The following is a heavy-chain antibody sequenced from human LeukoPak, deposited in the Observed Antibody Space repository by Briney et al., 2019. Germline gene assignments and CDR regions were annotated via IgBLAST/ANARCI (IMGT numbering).Heavy chain of an antibody. V-gene: IGHV1-18*04. D-gene: IGHD3-9*01. J-gene: IGHJ4*02. CDR2: ISAYNGST. CDR1: GYTFTSYG. CDR3: ARDRGYDILTGYYTARTDY. Sequence: ASVKVSCKASGYTFTSYGISWVRQAPGQGLEWMGWISAYNGSTNYAQKLQGRVTMTTDTSTSTAYMELRSLRSDDTAVYYCARDRGYDILTGYYTARTDYWGQGTLVTVSS.